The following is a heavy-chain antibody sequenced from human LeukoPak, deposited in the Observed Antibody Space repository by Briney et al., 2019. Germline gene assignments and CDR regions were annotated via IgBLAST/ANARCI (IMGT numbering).Heavy chain of an antibody. CDR2: MYHSGST. Sequence: SETLSLTCAVSGGSISSSNWWSWVRQPPGKGLEWIGEMYHSGSTNYYPSLTSRATISVNKSKNQFSQKLSSVTAADTAVYYFARDLVATDAFEIWGQGTMVTVSS. CDR1: GGSISSSNW. D-gene: IGHD5-12*01. V-gene: IGHV4-4*02. CDR3: ARDLVATDAFEI. J-gene: IGHJ3*02.